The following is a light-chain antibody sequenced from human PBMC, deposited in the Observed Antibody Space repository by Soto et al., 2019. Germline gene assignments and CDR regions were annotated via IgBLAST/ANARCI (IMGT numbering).Light chain of an antibody. CDR3: TSFTRSSTYV. Sequence: QSVLTQPASVSGSPGQSITISCTGTSSDVGAYDYVSWYQQHPDKAPKFMIYEVTNRPSGVSHRFSGSKSGNTASLTISGLQAEYEADYCCTSFTRSSTYVFGTGTKVTVL. CDR1: SSDVGAYDY. J-gene: IGLJ1*01. CDR2: EVT. V-gene: IGLV2-14*01.